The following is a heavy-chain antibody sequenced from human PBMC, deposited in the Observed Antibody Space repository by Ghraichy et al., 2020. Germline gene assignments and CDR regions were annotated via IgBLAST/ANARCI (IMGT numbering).Heavy chain of an antibody. D-gene: IGHD4-17*01. CDR2: ISGSGGST. V-gene: IGHV3-23*01. J-gene: IGHJ4*02. CDR1: GFTFSSYA. Sequence: GGSLRLSCAASGFTFSSYAMSWVRQAPGKGLEWVSAISGSGGSTYYADSVKGRFTISRDNSKNTLYLQMNSLRAEDTAVYYCAKGFSNNYGDYRYYFDYWGQGTLVTVSS. CDR3: AKGFSNNYGDYRYYFDY.